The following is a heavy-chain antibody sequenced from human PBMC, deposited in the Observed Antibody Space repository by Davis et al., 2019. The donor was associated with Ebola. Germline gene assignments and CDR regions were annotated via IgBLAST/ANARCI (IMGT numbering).Heavy chain of an antibody. V-gene: IGHV3-53*01. CDR3: ARDIPRYCSSTSCRGDAFDI. CDR1: GFTVSSNY. J-gene: IGHJ3*02. CDR2: IYSGGST. Sequence: GGSLRLSCAASGFTVSSNYMSWVRQAPGKGLEWVSVIYSGGSTYYADSVKGRFTISRDNSKNTLYLQMNSLRAEDKAVYYCARDIPRYCSSTSCRGDAFDIWGQGTMVTVSS. D-gene: IGHD2-2*01.